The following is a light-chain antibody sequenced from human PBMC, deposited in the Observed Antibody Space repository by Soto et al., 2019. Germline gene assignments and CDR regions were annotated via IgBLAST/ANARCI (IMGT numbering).Light chain of an antibody. CDR3: QQYGSSPSIT. CDR2: GAS. J-gene: IGKJ5*01. V-gene: IGKV3-20*01. CDR1: QSVSSSY. Sequence: EIVLTQSPGTLSLSPGERATLYCRASQSVSSSYLAWYQQKPGQAPRLLIYGASSRATGIPDRFSGSGSGTDFTLTISRLEPEDFAVYYCQQYGSSPSITFGQGTRLAIK.